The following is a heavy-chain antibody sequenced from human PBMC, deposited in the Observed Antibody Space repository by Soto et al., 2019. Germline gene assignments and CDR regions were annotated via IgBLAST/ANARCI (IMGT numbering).Heavy chain of an antibody. D-gene: IGHD6-19*01. V-gene: IGHV4-59*01. CDR3: ARGYSSGWEIFDY. J-gene: IGHJ4*02. Sequence: KPSETLSLTCTVSGGSISSYYWSWIRQPPGKGLEWIGYIYYSGSTNYNPSLKSRVTISVDTSKNQFSLKLSSVTAADTAVYYCARGYSSGWEIFDYWGQGTLVTVSS. CDR2: IYYSGST. CDR1: GGSISSYY.